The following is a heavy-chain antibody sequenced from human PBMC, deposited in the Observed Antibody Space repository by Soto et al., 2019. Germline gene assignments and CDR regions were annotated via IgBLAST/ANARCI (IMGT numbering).Heavy chain of an antibody. D-gene: IGHD4-17*01. CDR3: PRLPWADYGVIFDP. J-gene: IGHJ5*02. Sequence: PSETLSLTCTVSGGSVSSGSYYWSWIRQPPGKGLEWIGNIHYSGSTNYNPSLKSRVTISVDTSKNQFSLKLSSVTAADTAVYYCPRLPWADYGVIFDPGGQGTLVTFSS. CDR1: GGSVSSGSYY. CDR2: IHYSGST. V-gene: IGHV4-61*01.